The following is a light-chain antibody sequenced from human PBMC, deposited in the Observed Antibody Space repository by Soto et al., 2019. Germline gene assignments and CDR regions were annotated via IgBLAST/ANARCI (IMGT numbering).Light chain of an antibody. Sequence: DIRMTQSPSSLSASLGDSITITCRASQPITTYLSWYQQKPGTAPKLLIFGASTLQSGIPYRFSGSASGTDFSLTISSLQPEDLANYCCQQSIRPPPTFGPGTRLEI. CDR2: GAS. V-gene: IGKV1-39*01. J-gene: IGKJ5*01. CDR3: QQSIRPPPT. CDR1: QPITTY.